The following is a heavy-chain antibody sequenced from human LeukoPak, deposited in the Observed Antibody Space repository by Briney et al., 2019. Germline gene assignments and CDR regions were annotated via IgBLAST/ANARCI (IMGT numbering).Heavy chain of an antibody. CDR3: ARLQPYYYDSSGYPGNDAFDI. V-gene: IGHV4-39*01. Sequence: SETLSLTCTVSGGSISSSSYYWGWIRQPPGKGLEWIGSIYYSGSTYYNPSLKSRVTISVDTSKNQFSLKLNSVTAADTAVYYCARLQPYYYDSSGYPGNDAFDIWGQGTMVTVSS. D-gene: IGHD3-22*01. CDR2: IYYSGST. CDR1: GGSISSSSYY. J-gene: IGHJ3*02.